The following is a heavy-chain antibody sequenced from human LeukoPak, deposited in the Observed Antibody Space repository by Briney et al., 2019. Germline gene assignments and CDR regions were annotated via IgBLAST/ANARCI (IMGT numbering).Heavy chain of an antibody. CDR1: GGSISSGNYY. D-gene: IGHD3-16*01. V-gene: IGHV4-61*02. CDR2: IYTSGST. J-gene: IGHJ3*02. Sequence: PSETLSLTCTVSGGSISSGNYYWSWFRQPAGKGLEWIGRIYTSGSTEYNPSLNSRVTISVDTSKNQFSLKLSSATAADTAVYYCARDSMPDYVWAFDIWGQGTMVTVSS. CDR3: ARDSMPDYVWAFDI.